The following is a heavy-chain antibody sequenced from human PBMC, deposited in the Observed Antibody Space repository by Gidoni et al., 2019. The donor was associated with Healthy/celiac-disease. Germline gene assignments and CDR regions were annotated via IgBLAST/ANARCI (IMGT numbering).Heavy chain of an antibody. CDR2: IYTSGST. J-gene: IGHJ4*02. Sequence: QVQLQESGPGLVKPPQTLSLTRTVPGGATSSGSYYCSWIRQPAGKGLEWIGRIYTSGSTNYNPSLKSRVTISVDTSKNQFSLKLSSVTAADTAVYYCATYYGDYDYWGQGTLVTVSS. CDR3: ATYYGDYDY. V-gene: IGHV4-61*02. CDR1: GGATSSGSYY. D-gene: IGHD4-17*01.